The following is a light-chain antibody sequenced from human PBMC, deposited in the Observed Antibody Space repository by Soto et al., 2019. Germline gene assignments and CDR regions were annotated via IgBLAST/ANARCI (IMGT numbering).Light chain of an antibody. J-gene: IGLJ1*01. CDR2: DVT. CDR3: SSYRRGSTYV. Sequence: QSALTQPASVSGSPGQSITVSCTGTSSDVGGYNYVSWYQQHPGKAPRLMIYDVTNRPSGVSHRFSGSKSGNTASLTISGLPAEDEDDYYCSSYRRGSTYVFGTGTKLTVL. CDR1: SSDVGGYNY. V-gene: IGLV2-14*03.